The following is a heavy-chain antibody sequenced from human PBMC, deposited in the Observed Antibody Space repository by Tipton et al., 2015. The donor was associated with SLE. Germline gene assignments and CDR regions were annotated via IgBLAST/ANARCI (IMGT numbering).Heavy chain of an antibody. Sequence: TLSLTCAVSGDSMSRSNWWSWVRQSPGKGLEWIGEMYHRGSTNYNPSLKSRLTISVDNSKNQFSLTLNSVTAADTAVYYCATGETTGLDFWGQGILVTVSS. D-gene: IGHD7-27*01. CDR2: MYHRGST. CDR3: ATGETTGLDF. J-gene: IGHJ4*02. CDR1: GDSMSRSNW. V-gene: IGHV4-4*02.